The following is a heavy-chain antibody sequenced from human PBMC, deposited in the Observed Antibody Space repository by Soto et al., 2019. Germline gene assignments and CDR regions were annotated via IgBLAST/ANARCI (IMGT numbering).Heavy chain of an antibody. D-gene: IGHD1-26*01. V-gene: IGHV3-21*01. Sequence: EVQLVESGGGLVKPGGSLRLSCAASGFTFSSYSMNWVRQAPGKGLEWVSSISSSSSYIYYADSVKGRFTISRDNAKNSLYLQMNSLRAEDTAVYYCAKPLGGSYQLVHFDYWGQGTLVTVSS. CDR1: GFTFSSYS. CDR2: ISSSSSYI. CDR3: AKPLGGSYQLVHFDY. J-gene: IGHJ4*02.